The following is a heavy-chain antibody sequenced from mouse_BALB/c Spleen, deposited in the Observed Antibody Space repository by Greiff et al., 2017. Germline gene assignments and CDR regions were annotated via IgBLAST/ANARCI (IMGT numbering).Heavy chain of an antibody. Sequence: VQLQQSGAELVRSGASVKLSCTASGFNIKDYYMHWVKQRPEQGLEWIGWIDPVNGDTEYAPKFQGKATMTADTSSNTAYLQLSSLTSEDTAVYSFYAYYYGSSPFAYWGQGTLVTVSA. V-gene: IGHV14-4*02. CDR3: YAYYYGSSPFAY. D-gene: IGHD1-1*01. CDR1: GFNIKDYY. CDR2: IDPVNGDT. J-gene: IGHJ3*01.